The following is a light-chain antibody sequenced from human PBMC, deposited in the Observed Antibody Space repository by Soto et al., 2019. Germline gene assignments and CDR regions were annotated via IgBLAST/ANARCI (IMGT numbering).Light chain of an antibody. CDR2: AAS. CDR3: PKSYSTPWT. V-gene: IGKV1-39*01. CDR1: QSISSY. Sequence: DIQMTQSPSSLSASVGDRVTITCRASQSISSYLNWYQQKPGKAPKLLIYAASSLQSGVPSRFSGSGSGTDFTLTISSLQPEDFATQHRPKSYSTPWTLGHGTKVDIK. J-gene: IGKJ1*01.